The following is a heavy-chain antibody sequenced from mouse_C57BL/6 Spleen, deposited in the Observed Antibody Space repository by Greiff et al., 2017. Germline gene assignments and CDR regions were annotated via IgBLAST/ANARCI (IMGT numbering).Heavy chain of an antibody. V-gene: IGHV1-84*01. J-gene: IGHJ1*03. Sequence: QVQLKQSGPELVKPGASVKISCKASGYTFTDYYINWVKQRPGQGLEWIGWIYPGSGNTKYNEKFKGKATLTVDTSSSTAYMQLSSLTSEDSAVYFCARGAGSSYGSYWYFDVWGTGTTVTVSS. CDR3: ARGAGSSYGSYWYFDV. D-gene: IGHD1-1*01. CDR2: IYPGSGNT. CDR1: GYTFTDYY.